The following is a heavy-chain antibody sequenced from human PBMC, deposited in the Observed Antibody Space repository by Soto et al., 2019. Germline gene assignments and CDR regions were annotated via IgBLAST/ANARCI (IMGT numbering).Heavy chain of an antibody. CDR1: GFTFSNAW. CDR3: TTEPVRYYDSSGFFAHYYYGMDV. D-gene: IGHD3-22*01. J-gene: IGHJ6*02. V-gene: IGHV3-15*01. CDR2: IKSKTDGGTT. Sequence: GGSLTLSCAASGFTFSNAWMSWVRQAAGKGLEWVGRIKSKTDGGTTDYAAPVKGRFTISRDDSKNTLYLQMNSLKTEDTAVYYCTTEPVRYYDSSGFFAHYYYGMDVWGQGTTVTVSS.